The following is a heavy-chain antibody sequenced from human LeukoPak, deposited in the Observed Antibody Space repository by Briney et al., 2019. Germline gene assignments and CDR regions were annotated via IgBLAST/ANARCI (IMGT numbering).Heavy chain of an antibody. J-gene: IGHJ6*03. CDR1: GFTFSSYE. CDR2: ISSSSSYI. V-gene: IGHV3-21*05. CDR3: ARGMATIDGYYYYMDV. Sequence: GGSLRLSCAASGFTFSSYEMNWVRQAPGKGLEWVSFISSSSSYIDYADSVKGRFTISRDNAKNSLYLQMNSLRAEDTAVYYCARGMATIDGYYYYMDVWGKGTTVTVSS. D-gene: IGHD5-24*01.